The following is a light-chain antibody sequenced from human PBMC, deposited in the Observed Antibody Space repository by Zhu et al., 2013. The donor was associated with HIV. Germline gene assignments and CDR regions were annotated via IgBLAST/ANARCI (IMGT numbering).Light chain of an antibody. J-gene: IGLJ3*02. CDR3: CSYADSDTLL. Sequence: QSALTQPASVSGSPGQLITISCTGTSSDVGGYNSVSWYQHHPGKAPKLMIYDVTNRPSGVSDRFSGSKSGDTASLTISGLQADDEADYYCCSYADSDTLLFGGGTKLTVL. CDR1: SSDVGGYNS. V-gene: IGLV2-23*02. CDR2: DVT.